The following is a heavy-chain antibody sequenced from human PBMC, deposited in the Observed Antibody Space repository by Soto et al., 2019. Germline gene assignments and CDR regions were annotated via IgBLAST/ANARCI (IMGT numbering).Heavy chain of an antibody. CDR2: INASIGNT. Sequence: ASVKVSCKASGYTFTSYAMNWVRQAPGQRLEWMGWINASIGNTNYAQKFQGRVTITADESTSTAYMELSSLRSEDTAVYYCARSHTATTAGYYYYGMDVWGQGTTVTVSS. CDR1: GYTFTSYA. V-gene: IGHV1-3*01. D-gene: IGHD1-26*01. J-gene: IGHJ6*02. CDR3: ARSHTATTAGYYYYGMDV.